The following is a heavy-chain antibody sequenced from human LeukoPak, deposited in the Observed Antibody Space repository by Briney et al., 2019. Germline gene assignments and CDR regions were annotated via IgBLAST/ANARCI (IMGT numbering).Heavy chain of an antibody. CDR3: ARDRLPATAGY. CDR2: INPSGGST. D-gene: IGHD2-2*01. J-gene: IGHJ4*02. CDR1: GYTFTSYY. Sequence: GASVTVSCKASGYTFTSYYMHWVRQAPGQGLEWMGIINPSGGSTSYAQKLQGRVTMTRDTSTSTVYMELSSLRSEDTAVYYCARDRLPATAGYWGQGTLVTVSS. V-gene: IGHV1-46*01.